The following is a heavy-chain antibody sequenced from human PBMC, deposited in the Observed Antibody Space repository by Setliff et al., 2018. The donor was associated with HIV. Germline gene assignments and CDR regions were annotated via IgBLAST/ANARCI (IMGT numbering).Heavy chain of an antibody. D-gene: IGHD3-22*01. J-gene: IGHJ4*02. CDR3: TRTFFHSSGYYHNLQPFDY. V-gene: IGHV3-49*04. CDR2: IGSKAYGGTT. Sequence: QPGGSLRLSCTASGFTFGDYAMSWVRQAPGKGLEWVGFIGSKAYGGTTEYAASVKGRFTISRDDSKSIAYLQMNSLKTEDTAVYYCTRTFFHSSGYYHNLQPFDYWGQGTLVTVSS. CDR1: GFTFGDYA.